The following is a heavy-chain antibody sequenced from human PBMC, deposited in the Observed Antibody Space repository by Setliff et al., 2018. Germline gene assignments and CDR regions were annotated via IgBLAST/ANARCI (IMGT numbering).Heavy chain of an antibody. V-gene: IGHV1-2*02. CDR2: IDPNSGGT. CDR3: ARGFGYYDFWSGLPHNWFDP. D-gene: IGHD3-3*01. CDR1: GYTFTGYY. J-gene: IGHJ5*02. Sequence: GASVKVSCKASGYTFTGYYMHWVRQAPGQGLEWMGWIDPNSGGTNYAQKFQGRVTMTRDTSISTAYMELSRLRSDDTAVYYCARGFGYYDFWSGLPHNWFDPWGQGTLVTVSS.